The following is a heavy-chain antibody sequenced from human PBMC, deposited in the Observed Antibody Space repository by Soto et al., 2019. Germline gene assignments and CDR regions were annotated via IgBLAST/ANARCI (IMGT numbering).Heavy chain of an antibody. CDR2: MWYDGTNK. CDR1: GFTFRIYS. CDR3: ARDATFGTKGGSFDI. Sequence: GGSLRLSXAASGFTFRIYSMHWVRQSPGKGLEWVAVMWYDGTNKYYGESVKGRFTISRDNSENTLYLQMNSLRVEDTAVYYCARDATFGTKGGSFDIWGHGTLVTV. D-gene: IGHD3-16*01. V-gene: IGHV3-33*01. J-gene: IGHJ3*02.